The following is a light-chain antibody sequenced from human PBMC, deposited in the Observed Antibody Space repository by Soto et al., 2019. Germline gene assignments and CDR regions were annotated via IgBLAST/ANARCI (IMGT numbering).Light chain of an antibody. J-gene: IGLJ2*01. CDR3: QTWGTGIVV. V-gene: IGLV4-69*01. CDR1: SGHSNYA. CDR2: LNSDGSH. Sequence: QSVLTQSPSASASLGASVKLTCTLSSGHSNYAIAWHQQQSEKGPRYLMKLNSDGSHSKGDGIPDRFSGSSSGAECYLTISRLQSEDEADYYCQTWGTGIVVFGGGTKLTVL.